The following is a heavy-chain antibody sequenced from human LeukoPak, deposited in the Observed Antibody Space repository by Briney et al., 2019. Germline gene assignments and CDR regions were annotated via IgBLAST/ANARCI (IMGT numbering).Heavy chain of an antibody. CDR2: INHSGST. CDR3: ARRGVVRGVFDY. Sequence: SETLSLTCAVYGGSFSGYYWSWIRQPPGKGLEWIGEINHSGSTNYNPSLKSRVTISVDTSKNQFSLKLSSVTAADTAVYYCARRGVVRGVFDYWGQGTLVTVSS. D-gene: IGHD3-10*01. V-gene: IGHV4-34*01. J-gene: IGHJ4*02. CDR1: GGSFSGYY.